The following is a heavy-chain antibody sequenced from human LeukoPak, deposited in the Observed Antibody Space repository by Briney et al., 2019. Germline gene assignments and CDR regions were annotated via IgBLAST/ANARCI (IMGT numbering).Heavy chain of an antibody. CDR2: ISSDSSTI. V-gene: IGHV3-48*01. J-gene: IGHJ4*02. Sequence: GGSLRLSCTASGFNFILFSMNWVRQAPGKGLEWVSYISSDSSTIYYADSVKGRFTISRDNSKNTLYLQMNSLRAEDTAVYYCAKDQNFYWGQGTLVTVSS. CDR1: GFNFILFS. CDR3: AKDQNFY.